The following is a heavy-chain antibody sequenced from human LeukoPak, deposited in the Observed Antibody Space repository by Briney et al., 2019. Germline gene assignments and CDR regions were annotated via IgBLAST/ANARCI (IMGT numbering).Heavy chain of an antibody. J-gene: IGHJ4*02. CDR1: GFTFSGSA. CDR2: IRSKANSYAT. V-gene: IGHV3-73*01. D-gene: IGHD3-22*01. CDR3: TRQGHYYDSSGYYYVDY. Sequence: GGSLRLSCAASGFTFSGSAMHWVRQASGKGLEWVGRIRSKANSYATAYAASVKGRFTISRDDSKNTAYLQMTSLKTEDTAVYYCTRQGHYYDSSGYYYVDYWGQGTLVTVSS.